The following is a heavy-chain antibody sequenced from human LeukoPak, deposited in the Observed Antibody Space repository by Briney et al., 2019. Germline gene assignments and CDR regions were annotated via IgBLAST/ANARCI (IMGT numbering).Heavy chain of an antibody. V-gene: IGHV3-7*01. CDR3: ARVPKSIGESSPYYYYYMDV. J-gene: IGHJ6*03. CDR2: IKQEGSEK. Sequence: GGSLRLSCAASGLTFSSYWMSCVRQAPGKGHERVANIKQEGSEKYYVDSVKGRFTISRDNAKNSLYLQMNSLRAEDTAVYYCARVPKSIGESSPYYYYYMDVWGKGTTVTVSS. CDR1: GLTFSSYW. D-gene: IGHD3-10*01.